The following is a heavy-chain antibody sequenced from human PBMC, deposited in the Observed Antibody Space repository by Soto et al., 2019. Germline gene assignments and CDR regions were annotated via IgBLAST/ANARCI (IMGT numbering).Heavy chain of an antibody. CDR1: GGSISGSSFY. CDR2: IHYSGST. Sequence: SETLSCTWAVGGGSISGSSFYWAGIRQPPEKGLNSIGSIHYSGSTYYNPSCKRRVTMSGDTGKNKSSLKWTSVTAAATAVYYCARQSTRYSVEVDYWGQGTLVTVSS. CDR3: ARQSTRYSVEVDY. D-gene: IGHD1-1*01. J-gene: IGHJ4*02. V-gene: IGHV4-39*01.